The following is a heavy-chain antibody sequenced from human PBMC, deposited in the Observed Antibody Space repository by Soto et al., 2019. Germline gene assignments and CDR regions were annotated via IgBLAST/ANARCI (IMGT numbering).Heavy chain of an antibody. V-gene: IGHV4-59*01. CDR1: GGSISSYY. Sequence: KPSETLSLTCTVSGGSISSYYWSWIRQPPGKGLEWIGYIYYSGSTNYNPSLKSRVTISVDTSKNQFSLKLSSVTAADTAVYYCAREIGYGELDYWGQGTLVTVSS. D-gene: IGHD1-26*01. CDR3: AREIGYGELDY. CDR2: IYYSGST. J-gene: IGHJ4*02.